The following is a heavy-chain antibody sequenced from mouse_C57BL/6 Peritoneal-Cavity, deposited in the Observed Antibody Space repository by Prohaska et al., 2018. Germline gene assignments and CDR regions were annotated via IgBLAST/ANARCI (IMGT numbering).Heavy chain of an antibody. Sequence: QVQLQQPGAELVRPGSSVKLSCKASGYTFTSYWMDWVKQRPGQGLEWIGNIYPSDSETHYNQKFKDKATLTVGKSSSTAYRQIISLTAEDSAVYYCAGNYDAMDYWGQGTSVTVSA. J-gene: IGHJ4*01. CDR3: AGNYDAMDY. CDR1: GYTFTSYW. D-gene: IGHD2-1*01. CDR2: IYPSDSET. V-gene: IGHV1-61*01.